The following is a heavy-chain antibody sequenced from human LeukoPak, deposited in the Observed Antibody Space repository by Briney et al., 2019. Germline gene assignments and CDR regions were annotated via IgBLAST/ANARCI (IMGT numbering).Heavy chain of an antibody. D-gene: IGHD3-22*01. CDR2: IYESGST. J-gene: IGHJ4*02. CDR1: GGSISGYY. CDR3: ARDRYDHDSSGYYEF. Sequence: SETLSLTCTVSGGSISGYYWSWIRQPPGKELEWIWYIYESGSTDYNPSLRSRVTISRDTSKNQVSLKLTSVTTADTAVYYCARDRYDHDSSGYYEFWGQGTLVTVSS. V-gene: IGHV4-59*01.